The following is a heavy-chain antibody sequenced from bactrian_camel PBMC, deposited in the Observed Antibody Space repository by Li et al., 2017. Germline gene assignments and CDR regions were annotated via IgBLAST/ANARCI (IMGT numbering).Heavy chain of an antibody. V-gene: IGHV3S55*01. J-gene: IGHJ4*01. Sequence: VQLVESGGSSVQAGGSLKLSCVATEYRGCTGWLRQVPGKEREGVATVDSTGIPTYADSVKGRFTLSRDKARNTLYLQMNNLTPDDTATYICAADVWFCRWSVTWNHYGQGTQVTVS. CDR2: VDSTGIP. CDR1: EYRGC. D-gene: IGHD6*01.